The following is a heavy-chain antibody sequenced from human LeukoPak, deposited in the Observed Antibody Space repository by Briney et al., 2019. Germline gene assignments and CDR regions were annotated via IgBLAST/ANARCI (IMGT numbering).Heavy chain of an antibody. V-gene: IGHV3-21*01. D-gene: IGHD1-1*01. J-gene: IGHJ4*02. CDR1: GFTFSSYS. CDR3: ARLRTTGTFDY. Sequence: GGSLRLSCAASGFTFSSYSMNWVRQAPGKGLEWVSSISSSSSYIYYADSVKGRFTISRDNAENSLYLQMNSLRAEDTAVYYCARLRTTGTFDYWGQGTLVTVSS. CDR2: ISSSSSYI.